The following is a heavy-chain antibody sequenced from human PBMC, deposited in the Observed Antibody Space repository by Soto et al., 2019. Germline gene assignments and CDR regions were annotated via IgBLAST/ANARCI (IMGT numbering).Heavy chain of an antibody. J-gene: IGHJ4*02. V-gene: IGHV4-61*01. D-gene: IGHD1-26*01. CDR2: IYYSGST. CDR3: ARESVGATGLDY. Sequence: SETLSLTCTVSGGSVSSGSYYWSWIRQPPGKGLEWIGYIYYSGSTNYNPSLKSRVTISVDTSKNQFSLKLSSVTAADTAVYYCARESVGATGLDYWGQGTLVTVSS. CDR1: GGSVSSGSYY.